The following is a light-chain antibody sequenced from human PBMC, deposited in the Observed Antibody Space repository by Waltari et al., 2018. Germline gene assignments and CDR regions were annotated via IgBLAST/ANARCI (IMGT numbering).Light chain of an antibody. CDR1: SSDVGSYNL. CDR2: EVS. Sequence: QSALTQPASVSGSPGQSITISCTGTSSDVGSYNLVSWYQQHPGKAPKLMIYEVSKRPSGVSNRFSGSKSGNTASLTSSGLQAEDEADYYCCSYAGSSTSVFGTGTKVTVL. J-gene: IGLJ1*01. CDR3: CSYAGSSTSV. V-gene: IGLV2-23*02.